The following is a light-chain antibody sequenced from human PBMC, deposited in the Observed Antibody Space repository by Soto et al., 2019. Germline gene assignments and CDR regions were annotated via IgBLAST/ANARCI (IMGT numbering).Light chain of an antibody. CDR2: EDD. V-gene: IGLV6-57*04. Sequence: NFMLTQPHSVSESPGKTVTISCTRSSGTIVSNYVQWYQQRPGSAPTTVIYEDDQRPSGVPDRFSGSLDSSSNSASLTISGLKTEDEAVYYCQAYDSTVVFGGGTKLTVL. CDR3: QAYDSTVV. CDR1: SGTIVSNY. J-gene: IGLJ3*02.